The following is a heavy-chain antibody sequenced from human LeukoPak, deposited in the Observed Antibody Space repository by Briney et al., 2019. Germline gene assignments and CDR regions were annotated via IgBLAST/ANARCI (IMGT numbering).Heavy chain of an antibody. CDR2: IYYTGRP. D-gene: IGHD6-6*01. V-gene: IGHV4-59*08. J-gene: IGHJ4*02. CDR1: GGSISSLY. CDR3: ARHRAYSSSSPFDY. Sequence: PSETLSLTCSVSGGSISSLYWSWIRQPPGKGLEWIGYIYYTGRPNYNPSLKSRVTMFVDMSKNQFSLRLSSVTAADTAVHYCARHRAYSSSSPFDYWGQGTLVTVSS.